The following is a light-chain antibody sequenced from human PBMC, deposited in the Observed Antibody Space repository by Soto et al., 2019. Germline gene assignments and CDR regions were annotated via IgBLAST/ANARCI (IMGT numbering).Light chain of an antibody. CDR1: SSDVGRYNF. CDR2: EVS. CDR3: SSYTSSSTWV. Sequence: QSVLTQPASVSGSPGQSITISCTGTSSDVGRYNFVSWYQQHPDKAPKLIIYEVSNRPPGVSDRFSGSKSGKTASLIISGLQAEDESDYYCSSYTSSSTWVFGGGTKLTVL. V-gene: IGLV2-14*01. J-gene: IGLJ3*02.